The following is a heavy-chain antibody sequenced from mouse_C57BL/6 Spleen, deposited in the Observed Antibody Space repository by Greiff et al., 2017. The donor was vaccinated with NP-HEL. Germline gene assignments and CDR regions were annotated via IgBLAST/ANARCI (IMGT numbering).Heavy chain of an antibody. D-gene: IGHD1-1*01. Sequence: DVQLQESGPELVKPGASVKIPCKASGYTFTDYNMDWVKQSHGKSLEWIGDINPNNGGTIYNQKFKGKATLTVDKSSSTAYMELRSLTSEDTAVYYCARGYYGSSYAMDYWGQGTSVTVSS. CDR2: INPNNGGT. J-gene: IGHJ4*01. V-gene: IGHV1-18*01. CDR3: ARGYYGSSYAMDY. CDR1: GYTFTDYN.